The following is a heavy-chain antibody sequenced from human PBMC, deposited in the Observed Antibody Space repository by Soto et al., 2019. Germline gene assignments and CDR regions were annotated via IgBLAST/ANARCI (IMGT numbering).Heavy chain of an antibody. D-gene: IGHD3-10*01. CDR3: ARDNGATHYYYYYGMDV. CDR2: ISSSGSTI. CDR1: GFTFSSYG. J-gene: IGHJ6*02. V-gene: IGHV3-48*03. Sequence: SLSCTASGFTFSSYGMYLFRQAPGKGLEWVSYISSSGSTIYYADSVKGRFTISRDNAKNSLYLQMNSLRAEGTAVYYCARDNGATHYYYYYGMDVWGQGTTVTVSS.